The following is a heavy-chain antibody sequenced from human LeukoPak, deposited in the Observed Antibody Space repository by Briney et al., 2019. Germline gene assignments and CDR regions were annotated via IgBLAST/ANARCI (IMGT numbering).Heavy chain of an antibody. D-gene: IGHD2-21*02. J-gene: IGHJ4*02. CDR1: GFTFSSYW. CDR2: IKQDGSEK. Sequence: GGSLRLSCAASGFTFSSYWMSWVRQTPGKGLEWVANIKQDGSEKYYVDSVKGRFTISRDNAKNSLYLQMNSLRAEDTAVYYCAKEYCGGDCYSGDYWGQGTLVTVSS. CDR3: AKEYCGGDCYSGDY. V-gene: IGHV3-7*01.